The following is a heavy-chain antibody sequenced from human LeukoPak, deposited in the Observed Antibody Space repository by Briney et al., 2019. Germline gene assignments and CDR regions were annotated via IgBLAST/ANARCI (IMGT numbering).Heavy chain of an antibody. Sequence: ASVKVSCKASGYTFTGYYLHWVRQAPGQGLEWMGCVNPNSGDTNYAQKFQGSVTMTRDTSISTVYMELSRLRSDDAAVYYCARASGSYWWFDSWGQGTLVTVSS. J-gene: IGHJ5*01. V-gene: IGHV1-2*02. D-gene: IGHD1-26*01. CDR3: ARASGSYWWFDS. CDR1: GYTFTGYY. CDR2: VNPNSGDT.